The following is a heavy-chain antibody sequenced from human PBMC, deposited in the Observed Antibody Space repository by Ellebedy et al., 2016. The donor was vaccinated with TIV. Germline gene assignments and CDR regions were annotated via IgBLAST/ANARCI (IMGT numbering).Heavy chain of an antibody. D-gene: IGHD3-16*01. V-gene: IGHV1-69*13. J-gene: IGHJ6*02. CDR3: ATTASPIMITFGGVPGYYYGMDV. CDR1: GGTFSSYA. CDR2: IIPIFGTA. Sequence: SVKVSXXASGGTFSSYAISWVRQAPGQGLEWMGGIIPIFGTANYAQKFQGRVTITADESTSTAYMELSSLRSEDTAVYYCATTASPIMITFGGVPGYYYGMDVWGQGTTVTVSS.